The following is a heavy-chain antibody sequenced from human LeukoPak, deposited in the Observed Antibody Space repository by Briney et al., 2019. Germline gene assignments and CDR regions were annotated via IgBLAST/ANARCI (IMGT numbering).Heavy chain of an antibody. J-gene: IGHJ6*03. CDR2: IYTSGST. V-gene: IGHV4-61*02. CDR1: GGSISSGSYY. Sequence: SETLSLTCTVSGGSISSGSYYWSWIRQPAGKGLEWIGRIYTSGSTNYNPSLKSRVTISVDTSKNQFSLKLSSVTAADTAVYYCAARGRAPRYYYYMDVWGKGTTVTVSS. CDR3: AARGRAPRYYYYMDV.